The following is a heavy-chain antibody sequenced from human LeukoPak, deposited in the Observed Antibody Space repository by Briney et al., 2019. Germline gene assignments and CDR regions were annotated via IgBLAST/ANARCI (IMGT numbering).Heavy chain of an antibody. CDR1: GFTFSSYS. J-gene: IGHJ4*02. CDR3: AREWMGATNDY. Sequence: PGGSLRLSCAASGFTFSSYSMNWVRQAPGKGLEWVANIKQDGSEKYYVDSVKGRFTISRDNAKNSLYLQMNSLRAEDTAVYYCAREWMGATNDYWGQGTLVTVSS. CDR2: IKQDGSEK. V-gene: IGHV3-7*01. D-gene: IGHD1-26*01.